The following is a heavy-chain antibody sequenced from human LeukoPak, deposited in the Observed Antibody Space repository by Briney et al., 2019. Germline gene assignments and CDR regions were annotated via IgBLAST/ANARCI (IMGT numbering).Heavy chain of an antibody. CDR3: ARDTGIRGYSGYDLGY. V-gene: IGHV4-4*07. CDR2: IYTSGST. CDR1: GGSISSYY. D-gene: IGHD5-12*01. J-gene: IGHJ4*02. Sequence: SETLSLTCTVSGGSISSYYWSWIRQPPGKGLEWIGRIYTSGSTNYNPSLQSRVTMSVDTSKTQFSLKLSSVTAADTAVYYCARDTGIRGYSGYDLGYWGQGTLVTVSS.